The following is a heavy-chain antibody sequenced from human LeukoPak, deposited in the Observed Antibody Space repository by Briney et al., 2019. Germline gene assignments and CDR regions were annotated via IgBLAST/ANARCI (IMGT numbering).Heavy chain of an antibody. Sequence: PSETLSLTCTVSGGSISSYYWSWIRQPPGKGLEWIGYIYYSGSTNYNPSLKSRVTISVDTSKNQFSLKLSSVTAADTAVYYCARDHVAAAGHYYYYGMDVWGQGTTVIVSS. CDR2: IYYSGST. V-gene: IGHV4-59*12. CDR3: ARDHVAAAGHYYYYGMDV. CDR1: GGSISSYY. J-gene: IGHJ6*02. D-gene: IGHD6-13*01.